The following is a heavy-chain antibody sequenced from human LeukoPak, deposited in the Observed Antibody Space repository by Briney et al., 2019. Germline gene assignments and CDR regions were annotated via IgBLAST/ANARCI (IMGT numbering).Heavy chain of an antibody. Sequence: PSETLSLTCTESGGSISSYYWSWIRQPPGKGLEWIGYIYYSGSTNYNPSPKSRVTISVDTSKNQFSLKLSSVTAADTAVYYCARAGGAGSPYWYFDLWGRGTLVTVSS. J-gene: IGHJ2*01. CDR3: ARAGGAGSPYWYFDL. CDR1: GGSISSYY. V-gene: IGHV4-59*01. CDR2: IYYSGST. D-gene: IGHD6-13*01.